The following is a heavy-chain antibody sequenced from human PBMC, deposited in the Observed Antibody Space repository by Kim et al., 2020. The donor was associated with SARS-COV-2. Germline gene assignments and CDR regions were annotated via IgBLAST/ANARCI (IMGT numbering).Heavy chain of an antibody. D-gene: IGHD2-15*01. V-gene: IGHV4-59*08. J-gene: IGHJ4*02. CDR3: ARHAYCSGGSCTDYFDY. Sequence: PQSRYTISEETSKNQFSLKLSSVTAADTAVYYCARHAYCSGGSCTDYFDYWGQGTLVTVSS.